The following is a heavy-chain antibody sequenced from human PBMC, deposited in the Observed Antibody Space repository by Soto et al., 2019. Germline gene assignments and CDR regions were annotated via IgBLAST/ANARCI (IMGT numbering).Heavy chain of an antibody. V-gene: IGHV1-2*02. CDR3: ARGGWLQSSYYYYGMDV. D-gene: IGHD5-12*01. J-gene: IGHJ6*02. CDR2: INPNSGGT. CDR1: GYTFTGYY. Sequence: QVQLVQSGAEVKKPGASVKVSCKASGYTFTGYYMHWVRQAPGQGLEWMGWINPNSGGTNYAQKFQGGVTMTRDTSISTAYRELSRLRSDDTAVYYCARGGWLQSSYYYYGMDVWGQGTTVTVSS.